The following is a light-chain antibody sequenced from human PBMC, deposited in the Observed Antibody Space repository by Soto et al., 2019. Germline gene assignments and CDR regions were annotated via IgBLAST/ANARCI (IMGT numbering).Light chain of an antibody. Sequence: QSVLTQPPSVSAAPGQKVTISCSGSSSNIGNNYVSWYQQLPGTAPKLLIYDNNKRPSGIPDRFSGSKSGTSATLGITGLQTGDGADYYCQSYDTSLSVVFGGGTKLTVL. J-gene: IGLJ2*01. CDR1: SSNIGNNY. CDR2: DNN. V-gene: IGLV1-51*01. CDR3: QSYDTSLSVV.